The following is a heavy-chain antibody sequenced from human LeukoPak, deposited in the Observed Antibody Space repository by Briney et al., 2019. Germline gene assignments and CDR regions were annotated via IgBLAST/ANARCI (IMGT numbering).Heavy chain of an antibody. CDR3: AKEEYSHTTNYFDN. Sequence: GGSLRFSSAASGFISDAYAMHWVRQAPGKGLEWVSLISGEGGSTFYADSVRDRFTISRDNSKNSLSLQKNSLTTEDTALYYCAKEEYSHTTNYFDNWGQGILVTVSS. CDR2: ISGEGGST. J-gene: IGHJ4*02. V-gene: IGHV3-43*02. CDR1: GFISDAYA. D-gene: IGHD2-8*01.